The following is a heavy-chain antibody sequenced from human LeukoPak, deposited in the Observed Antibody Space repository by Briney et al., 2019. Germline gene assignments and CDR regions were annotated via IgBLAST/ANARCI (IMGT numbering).Heavy chain of an antibody. D-gene: IGHD4-17*01. CDR3: ARPTVYYGDYVASFDY. J-gene: IGHJ4*02. CDR2: IYHSGTT. Sequence: TSETLSLTCAVSGYSISSDYYWGWIRQPPGRGLEWIGSIYHSGTTSYNPSLKSRVTISVDMSKNQFSLKLSSVTAADTAVYYCARPTVYYGDYVASFDYWGQGTLVTVSS. CDR1: GYSISSDYY. V-gene: IGHV4-38-2*01.